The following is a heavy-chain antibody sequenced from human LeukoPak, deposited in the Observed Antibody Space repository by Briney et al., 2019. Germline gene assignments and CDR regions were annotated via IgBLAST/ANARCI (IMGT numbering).Heavy chain of an antibody. CDR3: ARGATFQRQALAY. V-gene: IGHV1-8*01. J-gene: IGHJ4*02. CDR2: INPNSYNK. D-gene: IGHD3-16*01. Sequence: ASVKVACKASGYIFTEYDINWVRQAAGQGPELMGLINPNSYNKAYTGKFQGRLTMTTNTSTTTVYMELSSLRSEDTAIYYCARGATFQRQALAYWGQGTLVIVSS. CDR1: GYIFTEYD.